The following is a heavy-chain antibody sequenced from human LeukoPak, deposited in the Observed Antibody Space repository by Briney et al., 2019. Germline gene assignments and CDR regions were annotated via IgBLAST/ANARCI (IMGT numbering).Heavy chain of an antibody. Sequence: PSETLSLTCAVYGGSFSGYYWSWIRQSPGKGLEWIGEINHSGSTNYNPSLKSRVTISVDTSKNQFSLKLSSVTAADTAVYYCARGRSGSYYPFDYWGQGTLVTVSS. CDR2: INHSGST. CDR3: ARGRSGSYYPFDY. J-gene: IGHJ4*02. CDR1: GGSFSGYY. V-gene: IGHV4-34*01. D-gene: IGHD1-26*01.